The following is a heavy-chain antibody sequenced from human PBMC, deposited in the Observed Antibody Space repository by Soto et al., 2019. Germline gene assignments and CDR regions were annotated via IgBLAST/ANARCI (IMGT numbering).Heavy chain of an antibody. Sequence: QVQLVQSGAEVKKPGSSVKVSCKASGGTFSSYTISWVRQALGQGLEWRGRITPILRIANYAQQCQGRVTITADKSTSTAYMELSSLRSEDTAVYYCASRHDSFYHGMDVWGQGTTVTVSS. V-gene: IGHV1-69*02. CDR1: GGTFSSYT. J-gene: IGHJ6*02. CDR3: ASRHDSFYHGMDV. CDR2: ITPILRIA. D-gene: IGHD3-3*01.